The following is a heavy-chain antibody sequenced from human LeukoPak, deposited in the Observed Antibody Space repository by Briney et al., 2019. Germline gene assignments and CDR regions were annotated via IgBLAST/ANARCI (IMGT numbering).Heavy chain of an antibody. CDR3: ARARLYDFWSGYYPDDY. CDR1: GSTFTSYD. Sequence: ASVKVSCKASGSTFTSYDINWVRQATGQGLEWMGWMNPNSGNTGYAQKFQGRVTMTRNTSISTAYMELSSLRSEDTAVYYCARARLYDFWSGYYPDDYWGQGTLVTVSS. D-gene: IGHD3-3*01. V-gene: IGHV1-8*01. J-gene: IGHJ4*02. CDR2: MNPNSGNT.